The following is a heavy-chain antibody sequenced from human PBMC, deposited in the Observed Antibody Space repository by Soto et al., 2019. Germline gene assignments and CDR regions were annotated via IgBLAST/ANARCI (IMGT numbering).Heavy chain of an antibody. CDR2: IYYSGST. V-gene: IGHV4-39*01. CDR1: GGSISSSSYY. Sequence: PSETLSLTCTVSGGSISSSSYYWGWIRQPPGKGLEWIGSIYYSGSTYYNPSLKSRVTISVDTSKNQFSLKLSSVTAADTAVYYCARVVIVVATVTPDRMKAFDIWGQGTMVTVSS. D-gene: IGHD5-12*01. CDR3: ARVVIVVATVTPDRMKAFDI. J-gene: IGHJ3*02.